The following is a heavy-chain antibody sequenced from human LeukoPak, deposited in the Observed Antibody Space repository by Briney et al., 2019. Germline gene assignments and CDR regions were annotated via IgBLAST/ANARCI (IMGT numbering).Heavy chain of an antibody. J-gene: IGHJ5*02. V-gene: IGHV3-11*01. CDR2: ISSSGNTT. CDR3: AIPPYSYGYGGDLNWFDP. D-gene: IGHD5-18*01. CDR1: GFTFSDNY. Sequence: PGGSLRLSCAASGFTFSDNYMSWIRQAPGKGLEWVSYISSSGNTTYNADSVKGRFSITRDNAKNSLYLQMNSLRAEDTAVYYCAIPPYSYGYGGDLNWFDPWGQGTLVTVPS.